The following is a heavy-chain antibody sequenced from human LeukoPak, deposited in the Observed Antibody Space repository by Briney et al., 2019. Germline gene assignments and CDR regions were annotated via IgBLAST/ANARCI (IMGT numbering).Heavy chain of an antibody. CDR2: IYNTGST. Sequence: NPSETLSLTCVVSGGSISSGNWWSWVRQPPDKGLEWIGEIYNTGSTNYNPSLKSRVTISVDTSKNQFSLKLSSVTAADTAVYYCARALLAIGAFDIWGQGTMVTVSS. CDR1: GGSISSGNW. CDR3: ARALLAIGAFDI. D-gene: IGHD2-2*03. J-gene: IGHJ3*02. V-gene: IGHV4-4*02.